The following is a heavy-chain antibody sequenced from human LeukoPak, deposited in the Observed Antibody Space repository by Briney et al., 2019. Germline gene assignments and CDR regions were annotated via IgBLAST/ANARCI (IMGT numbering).Heavy chain of an antibody. Sequence: GASVKVSCKASGGTFSSYAISWVRQAPGQGLEWMGRIIPILGIANYAQKFQGRVTITADKSTSTAYMELSSLRSEDTAVYYCASQDDYYDSILYPWGQGTLVTVSS. J-gene: IGHJ5*02. CDR2: IIPILGIA. D-gene: IGHD3-22*01. CDR3: ASQDDYYDSILYP. CDR1: GGTFSSYA. V-gene: IGHV1-69*04.